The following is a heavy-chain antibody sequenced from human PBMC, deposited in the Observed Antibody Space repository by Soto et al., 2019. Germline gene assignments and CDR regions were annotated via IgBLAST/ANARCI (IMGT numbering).Heavy chain of an antibody. J-gene: IGHJ6*02. Sequence: QVQLVQSGVEVREPGASVKVSCKAVRYIFTNYGVSWVRQAPGQGLEWMGWITTYNGNTEYAQKFQGRVTMTTDAYTSTAYMELGRRRSDDTAIYYCARALTGYGMDVWGQGTTFTVSS. CDR2: ITTYNGNT. V-gene: IGHV1-18*01. CDR3: ARALTGYGMDV. CDR1: RYIFTNYG.